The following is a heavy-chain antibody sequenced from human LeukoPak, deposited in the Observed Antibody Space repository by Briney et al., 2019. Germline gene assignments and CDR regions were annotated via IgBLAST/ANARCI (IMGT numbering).Heavy chain of an antibody. D-gene: IGHD3-9*01. CDR2: IYTSGST. V-gene: IGHV4-61*02. CDR3: ARGRYFDCFDAFDI. J-gene: IGHJ3*02. Sequence: SETLSLTCTVSGGSICSGSYYWSWIRQPAGKGLEWIGRIYTSGSTNYNPSLKSRVTISVDSSKNQFSLKLSSVTAADTAVYYCARGRYFDCFDAFDIWGQGTMVTLSS. CDR1: GGSICSGSYY.